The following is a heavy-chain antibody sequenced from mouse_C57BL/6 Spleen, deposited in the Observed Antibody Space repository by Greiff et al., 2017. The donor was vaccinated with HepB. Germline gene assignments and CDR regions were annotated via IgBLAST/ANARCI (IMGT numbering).Heavy chain of an antibody. CDR3: ARPYGSSPHWYFDV. Sequence: VQLQQPGAELVKPGASVKLSCKASGYTFTSYWMQWVKQRPGQGLEWIGEIDPSDSYTNYNQKFKGKATLTVDTSSSTAYMQLSSLTSEDSAVYYCARPYGSSPHWYFDVWGTGTTVTVSS. V-gene: IGHV1-50*01. CDR2: IDPSDSYT. CDR1: GYTFTSYW. J-gene: IGHJ1*03. D-gene: IGHD1-1*01.